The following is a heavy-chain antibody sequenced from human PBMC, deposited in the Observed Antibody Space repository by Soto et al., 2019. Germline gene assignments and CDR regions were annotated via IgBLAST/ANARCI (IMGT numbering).Heavy chain of an antibody. Sequence: QVQLVQSGAEVKKPGASVKVSCKASGYTFTSYGLSWVRQAPGQGLEWMGWINANNGNTKYAQKLQGRVTMTTDTSTTTAYMELRSLRSDDTAVYYCAIALNLGLGDYWGQGTLVTVSS. CDR3: AIALNLGLGDY. V-gene: IGHV1-18*01. J-gene: IGHJ4*02. CDR2: INANNGNT. D-gene: IGHD7-27*01. CDR1: GYTFTSYG.